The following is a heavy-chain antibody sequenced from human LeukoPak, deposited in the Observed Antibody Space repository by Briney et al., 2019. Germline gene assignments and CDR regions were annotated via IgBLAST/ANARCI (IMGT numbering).Heavy chain of an antibody. CDR3: AKVITTIGVVEASKKYYYMDV. Sequence: AGGTLRLSCAASRFTFSTYVMTWVRRAPGKGLEWVSCISAGGSFTYYADAVKGRFTISRDNSINTLHLQRDSLRAEATAVYHCAKVITTIGVVEASKKYYYMDVWGKGTTVTVFS. D-gene: IGHD3-3*01. V-gene: IGHV3-23*01. CDR1: RFTFSTYV. CDR2: ISAGGSFT. J-gene: IGHJ6*03.